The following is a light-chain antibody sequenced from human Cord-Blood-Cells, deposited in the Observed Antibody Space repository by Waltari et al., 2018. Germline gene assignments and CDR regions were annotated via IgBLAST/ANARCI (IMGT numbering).Light chain of an antibody. CDR1: SSYVGSYNL. CDR2: EVS. J-gene: IGLJ1*01. Sequence: QSALTQPASVSGSPGPSITISCPGPSSYVGSYNLVSWYQQHPGKAPKLMIYEVSKRPSGVSNRFSGSKSGNTASLTISGLQAEDEADYYCCSYAGSSTYVFGTGTKVTVL. CDR3: CSYAGSSTYV. V-gene: IGLV2-23*02.